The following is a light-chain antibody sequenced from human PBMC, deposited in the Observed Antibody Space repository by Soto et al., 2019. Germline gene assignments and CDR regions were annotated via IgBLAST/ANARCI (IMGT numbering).Light chain of an antibody. CDR3: QQYGSSPPLT. V-gene: IGKV3D-20*01. J-gene: IGKJ4*01. CDR2: DAS. Sequence: EIVLTQSPGTLSLSPGERATLSCRASQSVSSNLAWYQQKPGLAPRLLIYDASSRATGIPDRFSGSGSGTDFTLTISRLEPEDFVVYYCQQYGSSPPLTFGGGTKVDIK. CDR1: QSVSSN.